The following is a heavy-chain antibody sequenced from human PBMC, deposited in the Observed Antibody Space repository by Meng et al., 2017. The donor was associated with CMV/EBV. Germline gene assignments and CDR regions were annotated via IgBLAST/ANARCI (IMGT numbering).Heavy chain of an antibody. CDR1: AFTYINYW. CDR3: ASHGGY. V-gene: IGHV3-7*01. Sequence: GESLKISCAASAFTYINYWMMWVRQAPGKGLEWVANINQDGSDKYYVDSVKGRFTISRDNAEKSPYLQMSSLRAEDTAVYYCASHGGYWGQGTLVTVSS. J-gene: IGHJ4*02. CDR2: INQDGSDK. D-gene: IGHD3-16*01.